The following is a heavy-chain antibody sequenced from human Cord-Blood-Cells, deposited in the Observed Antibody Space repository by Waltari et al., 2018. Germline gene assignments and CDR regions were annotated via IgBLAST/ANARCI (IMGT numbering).Heavy chain of an antibody. CDR3: ARVGRCSSTSCYWYFDL. D-gene: IGHD2-2*01. CDR1: GYSISSGYY. J-gene: IGHJ2*01. V-gene: IGHV4-38-2*02. CDR2: IYHSGST. Sequence: QVQLQESGPGLVKPSETLSLTCTVSGYSISSGYYWGWSRQPPGKGLEWIGSIYHSGSTYYNPSLKSRVTISVDTSKNQFSLKLSSVTAADTAVYYCARVGRCSSTSCYWYFDLWGRGTLVTVSS.